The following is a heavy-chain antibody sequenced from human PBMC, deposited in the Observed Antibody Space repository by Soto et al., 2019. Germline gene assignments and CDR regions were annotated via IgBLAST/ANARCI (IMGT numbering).Heavy chain of an antibody. CDR1: GFTFSSYA. D-gene: IGHD6-19*01. Sequence: GGSLRLSCAASGFTFSSYAMHWVRQAPGKGLEWVAVISYDGSNKYYADSVKGRFTISRDNSKNTLYLQMNSLRAEDTAAYYCARDSGFRYSSGWLTPDYWGQGTLVTVSS. V-gene: IGHV3-30-3*01. CDR2: ISYDGSNK. CDR3: ARDSGFRYSSGWLTPDY. J-gene: IGHJ4*02.